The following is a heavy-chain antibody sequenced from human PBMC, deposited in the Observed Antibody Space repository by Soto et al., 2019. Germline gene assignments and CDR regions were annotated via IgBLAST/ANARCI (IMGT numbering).Heavy chain of an antibody. CDR2: IFPGDSDT. J-gene: IGHJ3*02. D-gene: IGHD2-8*02. V-gene: IGHV5-51*01. CDR1: GYNFANFW. Sequence: GESLKISCMGSGYNFANFWIGWVRQMPGKGLEWMGMIFPGDSDTKNSPSLEGQITMSVDKSDSSAYLQWRSLKASDTAIYYCAAGYSTGLDAFDIWGKGTMVTASS. CDR3: AAGYSTGLDAFDI.